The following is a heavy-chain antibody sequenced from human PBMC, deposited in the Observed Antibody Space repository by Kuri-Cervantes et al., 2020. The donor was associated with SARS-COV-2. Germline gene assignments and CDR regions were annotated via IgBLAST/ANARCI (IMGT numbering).Heavy chain of an antibody. V-gene: IGHV4-34*01. D-gene: IGHD2-2*01. Sequence: SQTLSLTCSVYGGSFSGYYWSWIRQPPGKGLGWIGEINHSGSTNYNPSLKSRVTISVDTSKNQFSLKLSSVTAADTAVYYCARHLCSSTSCYGAEWFDPWGQGTLVTVSS. CDR3: ARHLCSSTSCYGAEWFDP. CDR2: INHSGST. CDR1: GGSFSGYY. J-gene: IGHJ5*01.